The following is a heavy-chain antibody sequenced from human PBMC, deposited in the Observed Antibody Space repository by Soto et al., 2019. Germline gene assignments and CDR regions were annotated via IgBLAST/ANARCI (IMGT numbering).Heavy chain of an antibody. V-gene: IGHV1-3*01. CDR1: GYTFTSNA. J-gene: IGHJ4*02. D-gene: IGHD3-10*01. CDR3: ARGFLGSADY. CDR2: INGGDAHT. Sequence: QVQLVQSGAEVKKPGASVKVSCKASGYTFTSNAIQWVRQAPGQRLEWMGWINGGDAHTQYSQRFRGRVILSRDTSATTAYMELSSLRYEDTAVYYCARGFLGSADYWGQGTPVTVSA.